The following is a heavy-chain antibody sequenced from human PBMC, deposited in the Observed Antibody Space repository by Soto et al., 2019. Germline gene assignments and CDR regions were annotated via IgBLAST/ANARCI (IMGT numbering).Heavy chain of an antibody. CDR3: AKYSASGSRYFDF. J-gene: IGHJ4*02. Sequence: LRLSCAASGFTFSDYPMTWVRRAPGQGLEWVSTIDKNSGTYYSDSVKGRFTISRDNAKNTLYLQVDSLRAEDTATYYCAKYSASGSRYFDFWGQGTLVTVSS. D-gene: IGHD6-13*01. CDR1: GFTFSDYP. CDR2: IDKNSGT. V-gene: IGHV3-23*05.